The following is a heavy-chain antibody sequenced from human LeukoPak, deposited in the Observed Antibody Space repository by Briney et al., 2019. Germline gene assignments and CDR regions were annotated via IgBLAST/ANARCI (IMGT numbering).Heavy chain of an antibody. J-gene: IGHJ4*02. Sequence: ASVKVSCKTSGYTFTSYGISWVRQAPGQGLEWMGWISAYTGNTNYAQNFQGRATMTTDTSTSTAYMELRSLRSDDTAIYYCARGSGYQDYWGQGTLVTVSS. CDR3: ARGSGYQDY. V-gene: IGHV1-18*01. D-gene: IGHD3-22*01. CDR1: GYTFTSYG. CDR2: ISAYTGNT.